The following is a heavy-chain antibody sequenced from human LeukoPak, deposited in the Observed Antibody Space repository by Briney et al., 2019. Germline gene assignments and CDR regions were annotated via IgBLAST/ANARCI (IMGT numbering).Heavy chain of an antibody. J-gene: IGHJ4*02. CDR2: IYYSGST. CDR1: SGSISSYY. CDR3: ARGEQLWSS. Sequence: SETLSLTCTVSSGSISSYYWSWIRQPPGKGLEWIGYIYYSGSTNYNPSLKSRVTISVDTSKNQFSLKLSSVTAADTAVYYCARGEQLWSSWGQGTLVTVSS. D-gene: IGHD5-18*01. V-gene: IGHV4-59*01.